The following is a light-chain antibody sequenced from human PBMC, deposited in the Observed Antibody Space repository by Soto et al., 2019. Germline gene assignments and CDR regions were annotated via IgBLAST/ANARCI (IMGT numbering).Light chain of an antibody. CDR2: EVS. V-gene: IGLV2-14*01. J-gene: IGLJ1*01. CDR1: SSDVGGYNY. Sequence: QSVLTQPASVSGSPGQSITISCTGTSSDVGGYNYVSWFQHHPGKAPKLIIYEVSYRPSGVSNRFSGSKSGDTASLTISGRQAEDDADYFCSSFTNTITRYAFGTGTKSPS. CDR3: SSFTNTITRYA.